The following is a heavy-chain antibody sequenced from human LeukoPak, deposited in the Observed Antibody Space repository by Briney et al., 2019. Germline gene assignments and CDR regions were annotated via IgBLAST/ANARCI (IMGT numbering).Heavy chain of an antibody. CDR2: ISSTGSSI. CDR1: GYTFSSHD. J-gene: IGHJ4*02. D-gene: IGHD3-10*01. V-gene: IGHV3-48*03. Sequence: GGSLRLSCAASGYTFSSHDMWWVRQTPGKGLEWVSYISSTGSSIYYADSVKGRFTISRDNAKNSLYLQMNSLRAEDTALYYCAREPDSSGRGVGWGQGTLVTVSS. CDR3: AREPDSSGRGVG.